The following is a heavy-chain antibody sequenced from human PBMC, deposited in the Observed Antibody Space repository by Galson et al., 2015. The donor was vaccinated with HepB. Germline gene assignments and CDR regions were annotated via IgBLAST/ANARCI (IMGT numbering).Heavy chain of an antibody. CDR1: GGTFSGYP. CDR3: ARDLGHISGWYWNWLDP. V-gene: IGHV1-69*13. Sequence: SVKVSCKASGGTFSGYPISWVRQAPGQGLEWVGGIIPIYGTVTYAQKLQGRITVTADESTSTTYMELSSLRSEDTAMYYCARDLGHISGWYWNWLDPWGQGTLVTVPS. CDR2: IIPIYGTV. D-gene: IGHD6-19*01. J-gene: IGHJ5*02.